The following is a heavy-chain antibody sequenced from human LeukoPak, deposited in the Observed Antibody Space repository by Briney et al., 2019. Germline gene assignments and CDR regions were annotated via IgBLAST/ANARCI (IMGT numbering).Heavy chain of an antibody. CDR3: ARTLYSSGWCPFDY. CDR1: GYSISSGYF. J-gene: IGHJ4*02. CDR2: IYHSGST. Sequence: SETLSLTCTVSGYSISSGYFCGWVRQPPGKGLEWIGNIYHSGSTYYNPSLKSRVTISVDTSKNQFSLKLSSVTAADTAVYYGARTLYSSGWCPFDYWGQGALVTVSS. D-gene: IGHD6-19*01. V-gene: IGHV4-38-2*02.